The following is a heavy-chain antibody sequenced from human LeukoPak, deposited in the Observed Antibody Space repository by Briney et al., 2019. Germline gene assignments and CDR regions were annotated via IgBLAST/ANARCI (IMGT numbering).Heavy chain of an antibody. CDR2: FDPEDGET. Sequence: ASVKVSCKVSGYTLTELSMHWVRQAPGKGLEWMGGFDPEDGETIYAQKFQGRVTMTEDTSTDTAYMELSSLRSEDTAVYYCATDRIPEGGGAFGVKLPQPFDYWGQGTLVTVSS. V-gene: IGHV1-24*01. CDR3: ATDRIPEGGGAFGVKLPQPFDY. J-gene: IGHJ4*02. CDR1: GYTLTELS. D-gene: IGHD3-3*01.